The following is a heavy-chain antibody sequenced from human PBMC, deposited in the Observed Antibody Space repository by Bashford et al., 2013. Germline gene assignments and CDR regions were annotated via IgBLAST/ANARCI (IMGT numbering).Heavy chain of an antibody. V-gene: IGHV3-33*01. CDR1: GLTFTTYG. D-gene: IGHD2-2*01. J-gene: IGHJ4*02. Sequence: GSLRLSCTASGLTFTTYGMHWVRQAPGKGLQWVAFIWYDGSNTYYEDSVKGRFTISRDNSKNTLFLQMNSLRVEDTAVYYCAREGAYMGYCGSSTCLHFDYWGQGTLVTVSS. CDR2: IWYDGSNT. CDR3: AREGAYMGYCGSSTCLHFDY.